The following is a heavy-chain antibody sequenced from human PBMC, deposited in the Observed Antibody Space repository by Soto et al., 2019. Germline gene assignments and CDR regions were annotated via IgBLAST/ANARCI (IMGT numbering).Heavy chain of an antibody. V-gene: IGHV1-2*02. CDR2: INPNSGGT. Sequence: ASVKVSCKTSGYIFTNYYMHWVRQAPGQGLEWMGWINPNSGGTNYAQKFQGRVTMTSDTSITTAYLELTNLTFDDTAVYYCASEKTKFDYWGQGTLVTVSS. J-gene: IGHJ4*02. CDR3: ASEKTKFDY. CDR1: GYIFTNYY.